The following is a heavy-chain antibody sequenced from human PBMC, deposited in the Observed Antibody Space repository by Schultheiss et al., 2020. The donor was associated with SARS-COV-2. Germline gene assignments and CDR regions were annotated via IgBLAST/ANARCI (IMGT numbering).Heavy chain of an antibody. V-gene: IGHV4-39*07. CDR2: IYHSGST. D-gene: IGHD2-15*01. Sequence: SETLSLTCTVSGGSISSGGYYWSWIRQPPGKGLEWIGEIYHSGSTNYNPSLKSRVTISVDKSKNQFSLKLSSVTAADTAVYYCARGGCSGGSCYSGLVDYWGQGTLVTVSS. CDR3: ARGGCSGGSCYSGLVDY. CDR1: GGSISSGGYY. J-gene: IGHJ4*02.